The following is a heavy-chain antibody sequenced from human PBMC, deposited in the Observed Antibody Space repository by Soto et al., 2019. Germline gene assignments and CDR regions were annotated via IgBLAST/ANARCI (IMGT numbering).Heavy chain of an antibody. CDR3: AREAAGSGAARPYYFDY. V-gene: IGHV3-21*01. D-gene: IGHD6-6*01. J-gene: IGHJ4*02. CDR1: GFTFSSYS. Sequence: EVQLVESGGGLVKRGGSLRLSCAGSGFTFSSYSMNWVRQAPGKGLEGVSSISSSSSYIYYADSVKGRFTISRDNAKNSLYLQMNSLRPEDTAVYYCAREAAGSGAARPYYFDYWGQGTLVTVSS. CDR2: ISSSSSYI.